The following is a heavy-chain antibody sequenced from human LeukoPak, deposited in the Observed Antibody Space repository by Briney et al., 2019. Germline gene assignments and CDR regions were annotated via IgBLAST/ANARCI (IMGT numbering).Heavy chain of an antibody. CDR3: ARASGVDYGDYYYYYMDV. D-gene: IGHD4-17*01. V-gene: IGHV1-69*13. J-gene: IGHJ6*03. CDR1: GGTFSSYA. Sequence: ASVKVSCKASGGTFSSYAISWVRQAPGQGLEWMGGIIPIFGTANYAQKFQGRVTITADESTSTAYMELSSLRSEDTAVYYYARASGVDYGDYYYYYMDVWGKGTTVTVSS. CDR2: IIPIFGTA.